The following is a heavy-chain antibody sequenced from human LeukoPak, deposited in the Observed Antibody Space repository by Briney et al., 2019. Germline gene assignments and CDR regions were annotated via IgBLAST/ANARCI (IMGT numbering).Heavy chain of an antibody. J-gene: IGHJ4*02. Sequence: ASVKVSCKASGYTFTTYGITWVRQAPGQGLELMGWISAYNGNTNYARKLQGRVTMTTDTSTSTAYMELRSLRSDDTAVYYCARVWGYYYDSSGYSDFDYWGQGTLVTVSS. CDR1: GYTFTTYG. CDR2: ISAYNGNT. D-gene: IGHD3-22*01. V-gene: IGHV1-18*01. CDR3: ARVWGYYYDSSGYSDFDY.